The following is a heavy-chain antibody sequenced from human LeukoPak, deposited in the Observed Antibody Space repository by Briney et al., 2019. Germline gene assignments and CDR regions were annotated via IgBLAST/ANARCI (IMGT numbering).Heavy chain of an antibody. CDR2: VSTNGDVT. V-gene: IGHV3-23*01. J-gene: IGHJ4*02. CDR3: AKLSLSGRSQSADY. D-gene: IGHD3-10*01. CDR1: GLTFNSHS. Sequence: GGSLRLSCVASGLTFNSHSMSWVRQAPGMGLEWVSVVSTNGDVTFYADSVKGRFTISRDNSKNTLFLQMNSLRAEDTAVYYCAKLSLSGRSQSADYWGQGTLVTVSS.